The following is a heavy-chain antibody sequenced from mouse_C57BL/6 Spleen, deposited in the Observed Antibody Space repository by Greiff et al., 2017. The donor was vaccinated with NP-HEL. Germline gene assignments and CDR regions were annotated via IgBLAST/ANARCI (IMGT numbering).Heavy chain of an antibody. J-gene: IGHJ3*01. CDR1: GFSLTSYG. D-gene: IGHD3-2*02. CDR3: AKHGSQLRLQGFAY. CDR2: IWGDGST. Sequence: VQRVESGPGLVAPSQSLSITCTVSGFSLTSYGVSWVRQPPGKGLEWLGVIWGDGSTNYHSALISRLSISKDNSKSQVFLKLNSLQTDDTATYYCAKHGSQLRLQGFAYWGQGTLVTVSA. V-gene: IGHV2-3*01.